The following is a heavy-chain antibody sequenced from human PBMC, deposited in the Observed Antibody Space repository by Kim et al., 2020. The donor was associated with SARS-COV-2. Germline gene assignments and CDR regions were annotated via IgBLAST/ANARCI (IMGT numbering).Heavy chain of an antibody. CDR1: GFTFSSYA. D-gene: IGHD3-9*01. V-gene: IGHV3-23*01. CDR2: ISGRGGRI. CDR3: AKRYYDILAGYYTFDY. J-gene: IGHJ4*02. Sequence: GGSLRLSCAASGFTFSSYAMSWVRQAPGKGLEWVATISGRGGRIEYGDSVTGRFTISRDNSKNTLYLQMNSLRAEDTAVYYCAKRYYDILAGYYTFDYWGQGTPVTVSS.